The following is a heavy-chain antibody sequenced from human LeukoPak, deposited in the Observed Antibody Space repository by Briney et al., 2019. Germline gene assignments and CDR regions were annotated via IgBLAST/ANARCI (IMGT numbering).Heavy chain of an antibody. V-gene: IGHV1-69*04. CDR3: AKDRVGSRHGDAFDI. J-gene: IGHJ3*02. CDR2: IIPILGIA. CDR1: GGTFSSYA. Sequence: SVKVSCKASGGTFSSYAISWVRQAPGQGLEWMGRIIPILGIANYAQKFQGRVTITADKSTSTAYMELSSLRSEDTAVYYCAKDRVGSRHGDAFDIWGQGTMVTVSS. D-gene: IGHD1-26*01.